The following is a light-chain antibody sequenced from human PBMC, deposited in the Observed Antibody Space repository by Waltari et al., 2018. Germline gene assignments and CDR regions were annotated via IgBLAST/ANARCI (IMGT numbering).Light chain of an antibody. Sequence: SYVLTQPPSLSVAPGQTAKISCGGNNIESKGVHWYKQKPGQAPLLGMYDDTERPSGIPGRFAGSNSGNTASLTISRVDAGDEADYYCHVWDSNTGVFGGGTKLTVL. CDR1: NIESKG. V-gene: IGLV3-21*02. CDR3: HVWDSNTGV. J-gene: IGLJ3*02. CDR2: DDT.